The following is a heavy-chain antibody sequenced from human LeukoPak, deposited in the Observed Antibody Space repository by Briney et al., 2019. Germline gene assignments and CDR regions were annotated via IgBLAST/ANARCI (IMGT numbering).Heavy chain of an antibody. CDR2: ISGSGGSA. CDR1: GFTFSSYA. CDR3: AKDPVWFGELSQWFDP. V-gene: IGHV3-23*01. Sequence: GGSLRLSCAASGFTFSSYAMSWVRQAPGKGLEWVSAISGSGGSAYYADSVKGRFTISRDNSKNTLYLQMNSLRAEDTDVYYCAKDPVWFGELSQWFDPWGQGTLVTVSS. J-gene: IGHJ5*02. D-gene: IGHD3-10*01.